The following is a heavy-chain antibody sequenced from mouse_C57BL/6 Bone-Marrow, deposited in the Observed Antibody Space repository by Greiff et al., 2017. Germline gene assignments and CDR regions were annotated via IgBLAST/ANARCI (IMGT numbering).Heavy chain of an antibody. CDR1: GYTFTSYW. V-gene: IGHV1-55*01. CDR2: IYPGSGST. J-gene: IGHJ4*01. D-gene: IGHD1-1*01. Sequence: VKLQQPGAELVKPGASVKMSCKASGYTFTSYWITWVKQRPGQGLEWIGDIYPGSGSTNYNEKFKSKATLTVDTSSSAAYMQLSSLTSEDSAVYYCARSWYYGIPYAMDYWGQGTSVTVSS. CDR3: ARSWYYGIPYAMDY.